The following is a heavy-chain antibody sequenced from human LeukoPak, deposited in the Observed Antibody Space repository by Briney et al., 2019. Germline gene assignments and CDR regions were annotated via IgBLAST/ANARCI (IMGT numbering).Heavy chain of an antibody. J-gene: IGHJ4*02. CDR3: ARAPAGTLDF. Sequence: ASVKLSCKASGFTITNYHMHWVRQAPGQGLEWVALIRGTGDRPDYAQKFQGRATVTCDTSTSTAYLELWSLKLEDTAIYYCARAPAGTLDFWGQGTLVTV. V-gene: IGHV1-46*01. CDR1: GFTITNYH. CDR2: IRGTGDRP. D-gene: IGHD6-13*01.